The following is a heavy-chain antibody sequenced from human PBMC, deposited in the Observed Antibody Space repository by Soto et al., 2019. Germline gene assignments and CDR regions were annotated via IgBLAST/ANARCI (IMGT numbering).Heavy chain of an antibody. CDR2: ISYDGSDK. J-gene: IGHJ4*02. V-gene: IGHV3-30-3*01. Sequence: QVQLVESGGGVVQPGRSLRLSCAASGFTFSPYTMHWVRQTPGKGLEWVAVISYDGSDKYYADSVRGRFTISRDNSKNTLFWQMNSLRDEYTALYYCARGGGFCGGDCYKGGIDYWGQGTLVTVSS. CDR1: GFTFSPYT. D-gene: IGHD2-21*02. CDR3: ARGGGFCGGDCYKGGIDY.